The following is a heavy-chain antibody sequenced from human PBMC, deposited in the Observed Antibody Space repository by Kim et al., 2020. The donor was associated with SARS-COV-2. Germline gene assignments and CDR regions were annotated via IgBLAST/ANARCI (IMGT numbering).Heavy chain of an antibody. CDR2: IYHVVRT. V-gene: IGHV4-4*02. J-gene: IGHJ4*02. D-gene: IGHD1-26*01. Sequence: SETLSLTCTVSGDSISSTNWWSWVRQTPRKGLEWIGEIYHVVRTNYNPSLESRVTITVNKSKNQFSLKLTSVTAADTGTYYCTRGAGEVGTTQRAVYWGPGNLGTVSA. CDR3: TRGAGEVGTTQRAVY. CDR1: GDSISSTNW.